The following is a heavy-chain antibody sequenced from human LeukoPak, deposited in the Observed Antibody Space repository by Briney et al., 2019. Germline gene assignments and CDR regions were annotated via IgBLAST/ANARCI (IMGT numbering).Heavy chain of an antibody. CDR2: ISSSGSTI. Sequence: GGSLRLSCAASGFTFSSYSMNWVRQAPGKGLEWVSYISSSGSTIYYADSVKGRFTISRDNAKNSLYLQMNSLRVEDTAVYYCARDVVPATINQYYYYYMDVWGKGTTVTVSS. J-gene: IGHJ6*03. CDR1: GFTFSSYS. V-gene: IGHV3-48*04. D-gene: IGHD2-2*02. CDR3: ARDVVPATINQYYYYYMDV.